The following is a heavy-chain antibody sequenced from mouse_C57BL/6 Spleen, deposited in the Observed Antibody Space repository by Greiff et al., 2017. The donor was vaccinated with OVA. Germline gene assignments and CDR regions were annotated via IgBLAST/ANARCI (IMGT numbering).Heavy chain of an antibody. CDR1: GYTFTSYW. Sequence: QVQLQQPGAELVKPGASVKLSCKASGYTFTSYWMHWVKQRPGQGLEWIGMIHPNSGSTNYNEKFKSKATLTVDKSSSTAYMQLSSLTSEDSAVYYCARWDLYYDYYFDYWGQGTTLTVSS. D-gene: IGHD2-4*01. CDR2: IHPNSGST. CDR3: ARWDLYYDYYFDY. V-gene: IGHV1-64*01. J-gene: IGHJ2*01.